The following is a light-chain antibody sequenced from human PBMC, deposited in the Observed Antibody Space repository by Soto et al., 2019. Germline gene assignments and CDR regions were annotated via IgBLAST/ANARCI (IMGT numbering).Light chain of an antibody. V-gene: IGKV3-20*01. CDR1: QSVGNNF. Sequence: EIVLTQSPDTLSLSPGERATLSCRASQSVGNNFLAWYQQKPGQAPTLLIYDASSRASGLPARFSGSGSETDFSLTVSRLELEYFAVYSFHQYGNSRHAFGQGNKVEI. CDR3: HQYGNSRHA. CDR2: DAS. J-gene: IGKJ1*01.